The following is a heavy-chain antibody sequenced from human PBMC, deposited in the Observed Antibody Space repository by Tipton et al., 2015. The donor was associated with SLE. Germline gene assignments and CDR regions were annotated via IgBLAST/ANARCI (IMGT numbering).Heavy chain of an antibody. CDR1: GFTVSSNY. CDR3: ARARGSSNLDPPGY. J-gene: IGHJ4*02. D-gene: IGHD5-18*01. V-gene: IGHV3-21*01. Sequence: SLRLSCAASGFTVSSNYMTWVRQAPGKGLEWVSSISRSGIDIYYADSVKGRFTISRDNAKNTLYLQMNSLRAGDTAAYYCARARGSSNLDPPGYWGQGTLATVSS. CDR2: ISRSGIDI.